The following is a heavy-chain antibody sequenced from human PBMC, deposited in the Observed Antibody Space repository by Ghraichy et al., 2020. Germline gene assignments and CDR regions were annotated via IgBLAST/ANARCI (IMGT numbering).Heavy chain of an antibody. J-gene: IGHJ4*02. D-gene: IGHD3-10*01. V-gene: IGHV2-70*04. CDR3: ARTQPFSTMVRGVIIKEYYVDY. Sequence: SGPTLVKPTQTLTLTCNLSGFSLSTTGMHVSWIRQPPGKALERLARIDWDDDKFTSTTLKTRHNISKDTSKNQVVLTMTNMDTVDKATYYCARTQPFSTMVRGVIIKEYYVDYWGQGTLFTFSS. CDR1: GFSLSTTGMH. CDR2: IDWDDDK.